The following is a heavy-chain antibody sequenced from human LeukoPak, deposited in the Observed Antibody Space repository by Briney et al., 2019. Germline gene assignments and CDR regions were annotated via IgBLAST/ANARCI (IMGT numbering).Heavy chain of an antibody. CDR2: IHYSGST. CDR1: GGSIGSYY. V-gene: IGHV4-59*01. Sequence: PSETLSLTCTVSGGSIGSYYWSWIRQPPGKGLEWIGYIHYSGSTNYNPSLKSRVTISVDTSKNQLSLKLTSMTAADTAVYYCARELGATVVNYGMDVWGQGTTVTVSS. D-gene: IGHD4-23*01. CDR3: ARELGATVVNYGMDV. J-gene: IGHJ6*02.